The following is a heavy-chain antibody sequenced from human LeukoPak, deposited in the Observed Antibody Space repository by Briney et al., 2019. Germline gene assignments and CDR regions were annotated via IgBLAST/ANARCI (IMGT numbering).Heavy chain of an antibody. J-gene: IGHJ4*02. CDR3: ARSDTVVAGRYDY. D-gene: IGHD4-23*01. CDR1: GGTFSSYA. V-gene: IGHV1-69*13. CDR2: IIPIFGTA. Sequence: ASVTVSFKASGGTFSSYAISWVRQAPGQGLEWMGGIIPIFGTANYAQKFQGRVTITADESTSTAYMELSSLRSEDTAVYYCARSDTVVAGRYDYWGQGTLVTVSS.